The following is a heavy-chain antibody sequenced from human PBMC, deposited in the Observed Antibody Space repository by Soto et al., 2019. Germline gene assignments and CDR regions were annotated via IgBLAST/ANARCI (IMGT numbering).Heavy chain of an antibody. Sequence: SETLSLTCTVSGGSISSSSYYWGWIRQPPGKGLEWIGSIYYSGSTYYNPSLKSRVTISVDTSKNQFSLKLSSVTAADTAVYYCARRRETNAFDIWGQGTMVTVSS. CDR3: ARRRETNAFDI. CDR1: GGSISSSSYY. CDR2: IYYSGST. J-gene: IGHJ3*02. V-gene: IGHV4-39*01.